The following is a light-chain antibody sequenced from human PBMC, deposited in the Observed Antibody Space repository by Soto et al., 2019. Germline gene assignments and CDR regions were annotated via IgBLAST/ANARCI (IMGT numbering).Light chain of an antibody. V-gene: IGLV1-44*01. CDR1: SSNIGGNT. J-gene: IGLJ2*01. Sequence: QSVLTQPPSASETPGQRVTISCSGSSSNIGGNTVNWYQQLPGTAPKLLIYSDNQRPSGVPDRFSGSKSGTSASLAIGGLHSEDEADYYCAAWDDSLNGVVFGGGTKVTVL. CDR3: AAWDDSLNGVV. CDR2: SDN.